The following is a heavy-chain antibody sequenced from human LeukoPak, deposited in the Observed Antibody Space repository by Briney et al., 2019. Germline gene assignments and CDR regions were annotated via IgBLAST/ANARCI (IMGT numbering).Heavy chain of an antibody. V-gene: IGHV3-43*01. Sequence: HPGGSLRLSCAASGLTFDDYTMHWVRQAPGKGLEWVSLISWDGGSTYYADSVKGRFTISRDNSKNSLYLQMNSLRTEDTALYYCAKASIRGGYSYGYTLDYWGQGTLVTVSS. CDR3: AKASIRGGYSYGYTLDY. D-gene: IGHD5-18*01. CDR1: GLTFDDYT. CDR2: ISWDGGST. J-gene: IGHJ4*02.